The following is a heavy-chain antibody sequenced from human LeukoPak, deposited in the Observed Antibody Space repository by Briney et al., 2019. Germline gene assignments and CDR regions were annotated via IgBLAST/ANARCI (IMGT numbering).Heavy chain of an antibody. CDR2: INPSGGST. D-gene: IGHD2-15*01. Sequence: GASAKVSCKASGYTFTSYYMHWVRQAPGQGLEWMGIINPSGGSTSYAQKFQGRVTMTRDTSTSTVYMELSSLRSEDTAVYYCARDLPHCSGGSCYASYYFDYWGQGTLVTVSS. CDR1: GYTFTSYY. V-gene: IGHV1-46*01. J-gene: IGHJ4*02. CDR3: ARDLPHCSGGSCYASYYFDY.